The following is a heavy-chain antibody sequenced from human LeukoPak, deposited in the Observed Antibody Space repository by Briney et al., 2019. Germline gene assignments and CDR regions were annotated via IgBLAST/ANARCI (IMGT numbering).Heavy chain of an antibody. J-gene: IGHJ3*02. Sequence: PSETLSLTCTVSGGSISSYYWSWIRQPPGKGLEWIGHIYYSGSTNYNPSLKSRVTISVDTSKNQFSLKLSSVTAADTAVYYCARGSGYSYGYDAFDIWGQGTMVTVSS. CDR1: GGSISSYY. CDR2: IYYSGST. CDR3: ARGSGYSYGYDAFDI. V-gene: IGHV4-59*01. D-gene: IGHD5-18*01.